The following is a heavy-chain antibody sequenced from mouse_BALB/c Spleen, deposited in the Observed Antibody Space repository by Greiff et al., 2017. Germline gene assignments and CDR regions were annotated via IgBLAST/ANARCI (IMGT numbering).Heavy chain of an antibody. CDR3: ASEGSAWFAY. CDR2: IFPYNGGT. CDR1: GYTFTDYN. J-gene: IGHJ3*01. Sequence: VQLQQSGPELVKPGPSVKISCKASGYTFTDYNMHWLKQSHGKSLVWIGYIFPYNGGTGYNQKFKSKATLTVDNSSSTAYMQLRSLTSEDSAVYYCASEGSAWFAYWGQGTLVTVSA. V-gene: IGHV1S29*02.